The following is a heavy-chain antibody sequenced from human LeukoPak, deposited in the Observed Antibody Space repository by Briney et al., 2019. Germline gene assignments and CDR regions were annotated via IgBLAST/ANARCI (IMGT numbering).Heavy chain of an antibody. CDR3: ARGLLVGYFDY. CDR1: GFTFNNYG. J-gene: IGHJ4*02. V-gene: IGHV3-33*01. D-gene: IGHD2-8*02. CDR2: IWYDGTNK. Sequence: GGSLRLSCAASGFTFNNYGMHWVRQAPGKGLEWVALIWYDGTNKYYGDSVKGRFTISRDNSKNTLYLQMNSLRAEDTAVYYCARGLLVGYFDYWGQGTLVTVSS.